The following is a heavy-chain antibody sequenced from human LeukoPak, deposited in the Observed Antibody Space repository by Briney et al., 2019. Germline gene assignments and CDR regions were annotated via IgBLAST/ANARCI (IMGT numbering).Heavy chain of an antibody. Sequence: LGESLKISCKGSGYSFTSYWIAWVRQMPGKGLEWMGIIYPGDSDTRYSPSFQGQVTISADKSISTAYLQWSSLKASDSAMYYCARLPPVYYYFDYRGQGTLVTVSS. J-gene: IGHJ4*02. D-gene: IGHD6-6*01. CDR1: GYSFTSYW. V-gene: IGHV5-51*01. CDR2: IYPGDSDT. CDR3: ARLPPVYYYFDY.